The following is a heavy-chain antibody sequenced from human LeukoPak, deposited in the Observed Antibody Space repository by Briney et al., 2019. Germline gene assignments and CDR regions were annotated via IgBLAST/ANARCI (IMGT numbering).Heavy chain of an antibody. CDR1: GGSFSGYY. J-gene: IGHJ4*02. Sequence: PSETLSLTCAVYGGSFSGYYWSWIRQPPGKGLEWIGEINHSGSTNYNPSLKSRVTISVDTSKNQFSLKLSSVTAADTAVYYCARGWFQGIGDWGQGTLVTVSS. D-gene: IGHD3-10*01. CDR3: ARGWFQGIGD. CDR2: INHSGST. V-gene: IGHV4-34*01.